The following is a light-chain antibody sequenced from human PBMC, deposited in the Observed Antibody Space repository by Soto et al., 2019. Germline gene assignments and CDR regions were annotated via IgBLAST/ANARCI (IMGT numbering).Light chain of an antibody. Sequence: QMTQSPSSLSASVGDRVTITCRASQSISTYLNWYQHKPGKAPKVLLYDASTRATGFPDRFSGSGSGTDFTLTISRLEPEDFAVYYCQQYVASPWTFGQGTKVDIK. CDR1: QSISTY. CDR3: QQYVASPWT. CDR2: DAS. J-gene: IGKJ1*01. V-gene: IGKV1-39*01.